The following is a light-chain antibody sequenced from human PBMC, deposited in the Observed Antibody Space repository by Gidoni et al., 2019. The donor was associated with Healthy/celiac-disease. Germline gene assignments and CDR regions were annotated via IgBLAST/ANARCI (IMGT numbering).Light chain of an antibody. J-gene: IGKJ2*01. CDR1: HSISSY. CDR2: AAS. Sequence: DIQMTQSPSSLSASVGDRVTITCRASHSISSYLNWYQQKPGKGPKLLSYAASSLQSGVPSRYSGSGSGTDFTLTISSLQPEDFATYYCQQSYSTPPMYTFGQGTKLEIK. V-gene: IGKV1-39*01. CDR3: QQSYSTPPMYT.